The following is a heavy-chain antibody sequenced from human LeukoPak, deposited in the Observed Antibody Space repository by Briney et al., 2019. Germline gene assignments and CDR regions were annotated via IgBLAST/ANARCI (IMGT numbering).Heavy chain of an antibody. D-gene: IGHD1-26*01. CDR3: AKDRYSVSLDAFDI. J-gene: IGHJ3*02. V-gene: IGHV3-43D*03. Sequence: PGGSLRLSCAASGFTFDDYAMHWVRQAPGKGLEWVSLISWDGGSTYYADSVKGRFTISRDNSKNSLYLQMNSLRAEDTALYYCAKDRYSVSLDAFDIWGQGTMVTVSS. CDR2: ISWDGGST. CDR1: GFTFDDYA.